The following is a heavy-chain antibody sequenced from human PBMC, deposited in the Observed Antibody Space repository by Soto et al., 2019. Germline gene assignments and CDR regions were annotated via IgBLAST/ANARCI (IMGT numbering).Heavy chain of an antibody. V-gene: IGHV4-39*01. CDR2: IYYSGST. CDR3: ARHLPARAVASYYFDY. Sequence: QLQLQESGPGLVKPSETLSLTCTVSGGSISSSSYYWGWIRQPPGKGLEWIGSIYYSGSTYSNPSLNRRVTISVDTSKNQFSLKLSAVTAADTAVYYCARHLPARAVASYYFDYWGQGTLVTVSS. CDR1: GGSISSSSYY. J-gene: IGHJ4*02. D-gene: IGHD6-19*01.